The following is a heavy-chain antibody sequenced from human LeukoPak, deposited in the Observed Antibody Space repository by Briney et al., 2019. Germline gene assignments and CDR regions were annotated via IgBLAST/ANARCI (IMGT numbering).Heavy chain of an antibody. V-gene: IGHV4-59*12. D-gene: IGHD3-16*02. CDR3: ARDLNDYVWGSYRL. CDR2: IYYSGST. CDR1: GGSISSYY. Sequence: SETLSFTCTVSGGSISSYYWSWIRQPPGKGLEWIGYIYYSGSTNYNPSLKSRVTISVDTSKNQFSLKLSSVTAADTAVYYCARDLNDYVWGSYRLWGQGTLVTVSS. J-gene: IGHJ4*02.